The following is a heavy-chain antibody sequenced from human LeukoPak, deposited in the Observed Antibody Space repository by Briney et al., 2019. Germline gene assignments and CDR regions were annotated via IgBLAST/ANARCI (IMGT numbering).Heavy chain of an antibody. J-gene: IGHJ4*02. CDR3: ARASGGAAAGFDY. V-gene: IGHV4-4*02. CDR2: IYHSGST. Sequence: SETLSLTCAVSGGSISSSNWWSWVRQPPGKGLEWIGEIYHSGSTNYNPSLKSRVTISVDKSKNQFSLKLSSVTAADTAVYYCARASGGAAAGFDYWGQGTLVTVSS. D-gene: IGHD6-13*01. CDR1: GGSISSSNW.